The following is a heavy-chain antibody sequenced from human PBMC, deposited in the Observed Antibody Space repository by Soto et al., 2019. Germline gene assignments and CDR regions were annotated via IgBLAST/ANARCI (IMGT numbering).Heavy chain of an antibody. CDR1: GGTFSSFT. D-gene: IGHD3-10*01. Sequence: QVQLVQSGAEVKKPGSSVKVSCKASGGTFSSFTISWVRQTPGQGLEWMGRIIPILGIANYAQKFQGRVTITADKSTSTAYMELSSLRSEDTAVYYCARSGPDGYWGQGTLVTVSS. J-gene: IGHJ4*02. V-gene: IGHV1-69*02. CDR2: IIPILGIA. CDR3: ARSGPDGY.